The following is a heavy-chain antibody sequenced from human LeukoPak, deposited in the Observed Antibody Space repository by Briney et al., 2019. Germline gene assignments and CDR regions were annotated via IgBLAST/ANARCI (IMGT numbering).Heavy chain of an antibody. CDR1: GDSISTYY. CDR2: ICNSGGT. V-gene: IGHV4-4*09. D-gene: IGHD6-19*01. CDR3: AKTGRPNNSGWYRWFDP. J-gene: IGHJ5*02. Sequence: SDTLSLTCTVSGDSISTYYWSWIRQPPGKGLEWIGCICNSGGTNYNPSLKSRVTISVDTSKNQFSLNLSSVTAADTAVYYCAKTGRPNNSGWYRWFDPWGQGTLITVSS.